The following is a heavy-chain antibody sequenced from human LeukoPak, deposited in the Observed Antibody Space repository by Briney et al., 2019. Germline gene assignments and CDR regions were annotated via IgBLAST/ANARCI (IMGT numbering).Heavy chain of an antibody. V-gene: IGHV1-8*01. J-gene: IGHJ6*02. CDR2: MNPNSGNT. CDR3: ARVSSGSYYYYYYYGMDV. D-gene: IGHD3-10*01. CDR1: GCTFTSYD. Sequence: GASVKVSCKASGCTFTSYDINWVRQATGQGLEWMGWMNPNSGNTGYAQKFQGRVTMTRNTSISTAYMELSSLRSEDTAVYYCARVSSGSYYYYYYYGMDVWGQGTTVTVSS.